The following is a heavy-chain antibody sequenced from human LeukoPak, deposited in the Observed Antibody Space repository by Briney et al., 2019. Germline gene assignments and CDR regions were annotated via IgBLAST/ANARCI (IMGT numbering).Heavy chain of an antibody. CDR1: GASISSDDYY. CDR3: VRQFDY. V-gene: IGHV4-61*02. Sequence: SQTLSLTCTVSGASISSDDYYWSWVRQPAGKGLEWIGRIYTSGSTNYNPSLKSRVTISVDTPKNQFSLRLSSVTAADTAVYYCVRQFDYWGQGTLVTVSS. CDR2: IYTSGST. J-gene: IGHJ4*02.